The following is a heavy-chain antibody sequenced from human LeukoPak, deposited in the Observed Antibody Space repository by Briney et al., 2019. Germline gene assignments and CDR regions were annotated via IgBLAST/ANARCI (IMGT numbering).Heavy chain of an antibody. J-gene: IGHJ4*02. Sequence: GGSLRLSCAASGFTFSKHWMHWVRQAPGKGLEWVAFIRYDGSNKYYADSVKGRFTISRDNSKNTLYLQMNSLRAKDTAVYYCATRTTVVTPHDYWGQGTLVTVSS. CDR1: GFTFSKHW. CDR2: IRYDGSNK. D-gene: IGHD4-23*01. CDR3: ATRTTVVTPHDY. V-gene: IGHV3-30*02.